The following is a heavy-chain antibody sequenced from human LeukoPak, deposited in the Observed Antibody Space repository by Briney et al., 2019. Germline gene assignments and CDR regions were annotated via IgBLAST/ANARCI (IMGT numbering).Heavy chain of an antibody. CDR1: GFTFSSYS. V-gene: IGHV3-21*01. Sequence: GGSLRLSCAASGFTFSSYSMNWVRQAPGKGMEWVSSISSSSSYIYYADSVKGRFTISRDNAKNSLYLQMNSLRAEDTAVYYCARDGCSYGETLGLYWGQGTLVTVSS. J-gene: IGHJ4*02. CDR2: ISSSSSYI. D-gene: IGHD5-18*01. CDR3: ARDGCSYGETLGLY.